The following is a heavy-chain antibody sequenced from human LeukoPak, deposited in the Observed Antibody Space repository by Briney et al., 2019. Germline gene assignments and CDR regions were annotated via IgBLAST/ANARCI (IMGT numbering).Heavy chain of an antibody. D-gene: IGHD2-8*01. Sequence: PGGSLRLSCAASGFTFSIYDIHWVRQAPGKGLEWVAFIWYDGRDKYYADSVEGRFTISRDNSENTLYLQMNTLRAEDTAVYYCAREGVKRGVSGMDVWGRGTRVTVSS. CDR2: IWYDGRDK. V-gene: IGHV3-33*01. J-gene: IGHJ6*02. CDR1: GFTFSIYD. CDR3: AREGVKRGVSGMDV.